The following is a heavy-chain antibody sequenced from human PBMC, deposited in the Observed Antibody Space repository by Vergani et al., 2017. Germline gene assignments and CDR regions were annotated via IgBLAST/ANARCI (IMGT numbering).Heavy chain of an antibody. CDR1: GFTFDDYA. V-gene: IGHV3-9*01. CDR2: ISWNSGST. D-gene: IGHD3-9*01. J-gene: IGHJ4*02. CDR3: AKGGLTEFDY. Sequence: EVQLVESGGGLVQPGRSLRLSCAASGFTFDDYAMHWVRQAPGKGLEWVSGISWNSGSTYYADSVKGRFTISRDNSKNTLYLQMNSLRAEDTAVYYCAKGGLTEFDYWGQGTLVTVSS.